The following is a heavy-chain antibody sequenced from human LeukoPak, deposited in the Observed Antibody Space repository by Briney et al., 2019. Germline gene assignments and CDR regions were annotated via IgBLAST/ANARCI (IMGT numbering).Heavy chain of an antibody. CDR1: GGSASGYY. CDR2: ISHRGRT. J-gene: IGHJ4*02. CDR3: ARIPLYFLEPFDY. Sequence: SETLSLTCVVYGGSASGYYWSWIRQPPGKGLEWIGEISHRGRTNYNPSLKGRVTMSVDTPKNQFALKVNSVTAADTAVYYCARIPLYFLEPFDYWGQGILVTVSS. V-gene: IGHV4-34*01. D-gene: IGHD3-3*01.